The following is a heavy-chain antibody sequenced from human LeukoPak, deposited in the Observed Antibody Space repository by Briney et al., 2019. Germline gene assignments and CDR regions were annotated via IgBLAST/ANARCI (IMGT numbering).Heavy chain of an antibody. CDR2: ISAYNGNT. CDR1: GYTFTSYG. D-gene: IGHD6-13*01. CDR3: ARDPYIGSCWSFSNWFDP. V-gene: IGHV1-18*01. J-gene: IGHJ5*02. Sequence: ASVKVSCKASGYTFTSYGISWVRQAPGQGLEWMGWISAYNGNTNYAQKLQGRVTMTTDTSTSTAYMELRSLRSDDTAVYYCARDPYIGSCWSFSNWFDPWGQGTMVTVSS.